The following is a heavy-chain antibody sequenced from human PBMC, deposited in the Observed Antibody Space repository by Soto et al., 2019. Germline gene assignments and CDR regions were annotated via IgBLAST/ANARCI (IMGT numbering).Heavy chain of an antibody. J-gene: IGHJ3*02. CDR2: ISPDGNNA. CDR3: GRGPSHGAFDI. CDR1: GSTFSSYD. V-gene: IGHV3-30*13. Sequence: QVQLVESGGDVVQPGRSLRLSCAASGSTFSSYDIHWVRQTPGKGLEWVAHISPDGNNAYYADSVKGRFTISRDNDRNRVYRQVHSLRPEDAAVYDCGRGPSHGAFDIWGQGTLVTVSS.